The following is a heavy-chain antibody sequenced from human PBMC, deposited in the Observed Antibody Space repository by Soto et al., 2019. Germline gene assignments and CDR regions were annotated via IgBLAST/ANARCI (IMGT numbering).Heavy chain of an antibody. V-gene: IGHV4-30-4*01. J-gene: IGHJ4*02. CDR2: IYVTGTT. D-gene: IGHD1-26*01. CDR3: ARLYGSYIWAGNYFDF. CDR1: GGSMNHGDYY. Sequence: QVQLQESGPGLVKPSQTLSLTCNVSGGSMNHGDYYWSWVRQSPEKGLEWIGYIYVTGTTYYNPSFKSRVTISVDRSRSQFCLRLTSVTAEDTAVYFCARLYGSYIWAGNYFDFWGQGSLVTVSS.